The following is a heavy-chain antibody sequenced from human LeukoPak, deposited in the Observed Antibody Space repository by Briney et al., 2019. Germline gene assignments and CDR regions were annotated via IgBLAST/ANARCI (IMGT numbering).Heavy chain of an antibody. CDR3: AKGSQVVITSPFDY. CDR2: INWNSGSI. V-gene: IGHV3-9*01. J-gene: IGHJ4*02. CDR1: GFTFDDYA. Sequence: GGSLRLSCAASGFTFDDYAMHWVRQAPGKGLEWVSGINWNSGSIGYADSVKGRFAISRDNAKNSLYLQMNSLRAEDTALYYCAKGSQVVITSPFDYWGQGTLVTVSS. D-gene: IGHD3-22*01.